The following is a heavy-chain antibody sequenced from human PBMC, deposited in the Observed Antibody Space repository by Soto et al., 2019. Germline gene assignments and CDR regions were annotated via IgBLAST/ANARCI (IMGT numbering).Heavy chain of an antibody. V-gene: IGHV3-30-3*01. CDR3: ARDRGTTVTTYYYYYGMDV. Sequence: QVQLVESGGGVVQPGRSLRLSCAASGFTFSSYAMHWVRQAPGKGLEWVAVISYDGSNKYYADSVKGRFTISRDNSKNTLYLQMNSLRAEDTVVYYCARDRGTTVTTYYYYYGMDVWGQGTTVTVSS. D-gene: IGHD4-17*01. J-gene: IGHJ6*02. CDR1: GFTFSSYA. CDR2: ISYDGSNK.